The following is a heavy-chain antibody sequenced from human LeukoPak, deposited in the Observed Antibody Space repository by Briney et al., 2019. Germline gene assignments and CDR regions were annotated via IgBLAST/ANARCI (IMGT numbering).Heavy chain of an antibody. Sequence: GGSLRLSCAASGFTFSSYSMNWVRQAPGKGLEWVSYISSSSSTIYYADSVKGRFTISRDNAKNSLYLQMNSLRAEDTAVYYCARIYCSSTSCYSDYWGQGTLVTVSS. CDR3: ARIYCSSTSCYSDY. D-gene: IGHD2-2*02. V-gene: IGHV3-48*04. J-gene: IGHJ4*02. CDR2: ISSSSSTI. CDR1: GFTFSSYS.